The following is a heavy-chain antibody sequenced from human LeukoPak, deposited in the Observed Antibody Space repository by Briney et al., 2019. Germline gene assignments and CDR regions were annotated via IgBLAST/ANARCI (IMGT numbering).Heavy chain of an antibody. J-gene: IGHJ4*02. CDR1: GYTFTGYY. D-gene: IGHD1-14*01. V-gene: IGHV1-2*02. Sequence: ASVKVSCKASGYTFTGYYMHWVRQAPGQGLEWMGWINPNSGGTNYAQKFQGRVTMTRDTSISTAYMELGRLRSDDTAVYCCARDVGTTDFDYWGQGTLVTVSS. CDR3: ARDVGTTDFDY. CDR2: INPNSGGT.